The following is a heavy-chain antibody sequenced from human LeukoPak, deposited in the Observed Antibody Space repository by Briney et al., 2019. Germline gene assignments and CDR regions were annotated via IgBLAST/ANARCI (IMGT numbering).Heavy chain of an antibody. Sequence: ASVKVSCKASGYTSTSYDINWVRQATGQGLEWMGWMNPNSGNTGYAQKFQGRVTMTRNTSISTAYMELSSLRSEDTAVYYCARGSSIAVAGDYWGQGTLVTVSS. J-gene: IGHJ4*02. V-gene: IGHV1-8*01. CDR2: MNPNSGNT. CDR3: ARGSSIAVAGDY. D-gene: IGHD6-19*01. CDR1: GYTSTSYD.